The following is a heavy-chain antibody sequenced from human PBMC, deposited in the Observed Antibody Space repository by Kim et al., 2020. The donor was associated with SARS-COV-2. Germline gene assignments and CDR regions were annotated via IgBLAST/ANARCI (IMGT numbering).Heavy chain of an antibody. D-gene: IGHD3-10*01. CDR3: ARVGYGSGSYLYYFDY. J-gene: IGHJ4*02. CDR1: GGSMSSSSYY. Sequence: SETLSLTCTVSGGSMSSSSYYWGWIRQPPGKGPEWIGSTYYSVSTYYNPSPKSRVTISVDTSKNQFSLRLSSVTAADTAVYYCARVGYGSGSYLYYFDYCGQATLVTVSS. CDR2: TYYSVST. V-gene: IGHV4-39*07.